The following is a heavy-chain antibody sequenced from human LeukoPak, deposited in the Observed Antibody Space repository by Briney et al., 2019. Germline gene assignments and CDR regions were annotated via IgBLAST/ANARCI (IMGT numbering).Heavy chain of an antibody. CDR2: ISAYNGNT. Sequence: ASVKVSCKASGYTFTGYYMHWVRQAPGQGLEWMGWISAYNGNTNYTQKLQGRVTMTTDTSTSTAYMELRSLRSDDTAVYYCARDGSSSSWDYWGQGTLVTVSS. V-gene: IGHV1-18*04. CDR3: ARDGSSSSWDY. D-gene: IGHD6-6*01. CDR1: GYTFTGYY. J-gene: IGHJ4*02.